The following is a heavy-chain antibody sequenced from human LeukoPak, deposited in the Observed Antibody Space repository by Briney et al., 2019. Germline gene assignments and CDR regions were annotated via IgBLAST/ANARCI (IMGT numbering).Heavy chain of an antibody. V-gene: IGHV3-30-3*01. D-gene: IGHD3-10*01. CDR1: GFTFSSYA. CDR2: ISYDGSNK. CDR3: ARPKGAIAMVRGDYAFDI. J-gene: IGHJ3*02. Sequence: PGGSLRLSCAASGFTFSSYAMHWVRQAPGKGLEWVAVISYDGSNKYYADSVKGRSTISRDNSKNTLYLQMNSLRAEDTAVYYCARPKGAIAMVRGDYAFDIWGQGTMVTVSS.